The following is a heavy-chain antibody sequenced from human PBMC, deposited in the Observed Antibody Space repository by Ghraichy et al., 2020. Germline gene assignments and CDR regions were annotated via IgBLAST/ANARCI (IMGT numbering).Heavy chain of an antibody. CDR1: GGSISSYY. D-gene: IGHD4-23*01. J-gene: IGHJ4*02. V-gene: IGHV4-59*08. CDR3: ARLGDGGNSLLFDY. CDR2: IYYSGST. Sequence: SETLSLTCTVSGGSISSYYWSWIRQPPGKGLEWIGSIYYSGSTNYNPSLKSRVTISVDTSKNQFSLKLSSVTAADTAVYYCARLGDGGNSLLFDYWGQGTLVTVSS.